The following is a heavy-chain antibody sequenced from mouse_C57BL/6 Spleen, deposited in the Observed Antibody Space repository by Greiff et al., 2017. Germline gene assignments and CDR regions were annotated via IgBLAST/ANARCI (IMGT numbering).Heavy chain of an antibody. Sequence: QVQLQQPGTELVKPGASVKLSCKASGSTFTSYWMNRVMQRPGQGLEWFVNINPSNGGTNYNEKFKSKATLTVDKSSITAYMQLSSLTSEDSAVYYCARSKLGLDYWGQGTTLTVAS. CDR1: GSTFTSYW. V-gene: IGHV1-53*01. J-gene: IGHJ2*01. D-gene: IGHD4-1*01. CDR2: INPSNGGT. CDR3: ARSKLGLDY.